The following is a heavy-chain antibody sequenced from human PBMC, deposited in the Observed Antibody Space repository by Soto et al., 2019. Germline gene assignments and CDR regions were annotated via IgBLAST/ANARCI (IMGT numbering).Heavy chain of an antibody. Sequence: PSETLSLTCTVSGGSISNYYWSWIRQSPGKGLEWIGYIYYSGSTNYNPSLKSRVTISVDTTNNHFYLKLSYVTAADTAIYYCAREDYFDSGGFPIWGQGTLVTVSS. J-gene: IGHJ4*02. CDR1: GGSISNYY. D-gene: IGHD3-22*01. CDR2: IYYSGST. V-gene: IGHV4-59*01. CDR3: AREDYFDSGGFPI.